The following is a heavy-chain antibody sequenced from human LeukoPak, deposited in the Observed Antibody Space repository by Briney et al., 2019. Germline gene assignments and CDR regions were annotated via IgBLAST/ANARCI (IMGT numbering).Heavy chain of an antibody. D-gene: IGHD2-8*01. CDR2: VYHTGSA. J-gene: IGHJ5*02. V-gene: IGHV4-4*02. Sequence: SETLSLTCAVSGGSISSNNWWNWARQPPGKGLEWIGEVYHTGSAHYNPSLKNRLTISVDKSKNHFSLKLNSVTAADTAFYYCASSTNKGWFDPWGQGTLVTVSS. CDR1: GGSISSNNW. CDR3: ASSTNKGWFDP.